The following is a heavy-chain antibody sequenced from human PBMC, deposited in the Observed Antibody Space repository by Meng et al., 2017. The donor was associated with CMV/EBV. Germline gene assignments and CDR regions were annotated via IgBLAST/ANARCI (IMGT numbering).Heavy chain of an antibody. D-gene: IGHD4-11*01. CDR2: INSDGSRT. J-gene: IGHJ4*02. CDR3: ARDLGYSNCLDY. Sequence: SLRLSCAPSGFTSSRYWMHWVRQAPGKGLVWVSRINSDGSRTSYADSVEGRFTISRDNAKNTLYLQMNSLRAEDTAVYYCARDLGYSNCLDYWGQGTLVTVSS. CDR1: GFTSSRYW. V-gene: IGHV3-74*01.